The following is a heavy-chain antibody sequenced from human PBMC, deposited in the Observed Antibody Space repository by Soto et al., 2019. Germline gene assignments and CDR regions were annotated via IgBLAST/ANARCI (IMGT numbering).Heavy chain of an antibody. V-gene: IGHV3-30-3*01. CDR3: ASDHYYDRSGYYYVFNY. D-gene: IGHD3-22*01. CDR1: GFTFSSYA. Sequence: GGSLRLSCAASGFTFSSYAMHWVRQAPGKGLEWVAVISYDGSNKYYADSVKGRFTISRDNSKNTLYLQMNSLRAEDTAVYYCASDHYYDRSGYYYVFNYWGQGTLVNVSS. J-gene: IGHJ4*02. CDR2: ISYDGSNK.